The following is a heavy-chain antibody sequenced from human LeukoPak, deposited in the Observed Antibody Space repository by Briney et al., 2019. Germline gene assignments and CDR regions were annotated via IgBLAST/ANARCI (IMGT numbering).Heavy chain of an antibody. D-gene: IGHD6-19*01. CDR2: ISSSGSII. Sequence: GGSLRLSCAASAFTFSSYEMNWVRQAPGKGPEWVSYISSSGSIIYYADSVKGRFTISRDNAKNSLYLQMDSLRTEDTAVYYCARDSGSEGYTSGWHAFDLWGRGTLVTVSS. J-gene: IGHJ2*01. V-gene: IGHV3-48*03. CDR1: AFTFSSYE. CDR3: ARDSGSEGYTSGWHAFDL.